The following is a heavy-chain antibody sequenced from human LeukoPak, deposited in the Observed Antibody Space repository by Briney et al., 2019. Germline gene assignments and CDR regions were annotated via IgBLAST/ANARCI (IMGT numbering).Heavy chain of an antibody. D-gene: IGHD1-26*01. J-gene: IGHJ6*02. V-gene: IGHV3-23*01. CDR3: AKAEWELHYYYYYGMDV. CDR1: GFTFSSYA. Sequence: GGSLRLSCAASGFTFSSYAMSWVRQAPGKGLEWVSAISGSGGSTYYADSVKGRFTISRDNSKNTLYLQMNSLRAEDTAVYYCAKAEWELHYYYYYGMDVWRQGTTVTVSS. CDR2: ISGSGGST.